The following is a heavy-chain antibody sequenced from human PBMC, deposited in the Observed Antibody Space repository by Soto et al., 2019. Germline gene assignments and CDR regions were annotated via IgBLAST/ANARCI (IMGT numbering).Heavy chain of an antibody. CDR3: ARAPITMPRNWFDP. V-gene: IGHV1-2*04. D-gene: IGHD3-10*01. Sequence: QVQLVQSGAEVKKPGASVKVSCKASGYTFTGYYMHWVRQAPGQGLEWMGWINPNSGGTNYAQKFQGWVTMTRDTSISTAYMELSRLRSDDTAVYFCARAPITMPRNWFDPWGQGTLVTVSS. CDR1: GYTFTGYY. CDR2: INPNSGGT. J-gene: IGHJ5*02.